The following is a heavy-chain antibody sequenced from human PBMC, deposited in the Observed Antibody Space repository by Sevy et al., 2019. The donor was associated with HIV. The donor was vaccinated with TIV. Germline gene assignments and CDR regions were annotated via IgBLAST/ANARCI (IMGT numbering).Heavy chain of an antibody. V-gene: IGHV4-59*01. Sequence: SETLSLTCTVSGGSISSYYWSWIRQPPGKGLEWIGYIYYSGSTNYNPSLKSRVTISVDTSKNQFSLRLSSVTAADTAVYYCARRSGYYDFWNGYRRDWFDPWGQGTLVTVSS. CDR2: IYYSGST. J-gene: IGHJ5*02. CDR1: GGSISSYY. D-gene: IGHD3-3*01. CDR3: ARRSGYYDFWNGYRRDWFDP.